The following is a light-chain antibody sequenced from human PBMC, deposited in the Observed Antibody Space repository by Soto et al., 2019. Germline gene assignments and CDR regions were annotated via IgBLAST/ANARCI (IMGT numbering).Light chain of an antibody. J-gene: IGKJ1*01. CDR3: QQYDSSRT. V-gene: IGKV3-20*01. CDR1: QTINSRH. Sequence: TMLSQSPRTLPLSPGERAPLSCRASQTINSRHLGWHQQKPGQARRLLIYGASSRATDIPDRFSGSGSGTDFTLTISTLDAEDFALYYCQQYDSSRTFGQGAKVDI. CDR2: GAS.